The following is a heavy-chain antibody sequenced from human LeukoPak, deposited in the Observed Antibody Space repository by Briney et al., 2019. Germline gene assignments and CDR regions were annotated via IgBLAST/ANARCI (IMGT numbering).Heavy chain of an antibody. V-gene: IGHV4-34*01. D-gene: IGHD5-12*01. CDR2: INHSGST. CDR1: GGSFSGYY. CDR3: ARGGGSIWSIVATLRVNHYFDY. J-gene: IGHJ4*02. Sequence: NPSETLSLTCAVYGGSFSGYYWSWIRQPPGEGLEWVGEINHSGSTNYNPSLKSRVTISVDTSKNQFSVKLSSVTAADTAVYYCARGGGSIWSIVATLRVNHYFDYGGQGTLVTVSS.